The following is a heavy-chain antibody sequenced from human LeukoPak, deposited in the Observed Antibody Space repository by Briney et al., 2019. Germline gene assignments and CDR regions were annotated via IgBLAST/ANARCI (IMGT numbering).Heavy chain of an antibody. CDR1: GFTVSSNY. CDR3: AKDLYTVPGACDH. J-gene: IGHJ4*02. D-gene: IGHD6-19*01. CDR2: IYSGGST. V-gene: IGHV3-53*01. Sequence: GGSLRLSCAASGFTVSSNYMSWVRQAPGKGLEWVSVIYSGGSTYYADSVKGRFTISRDISRTTVYLQMNSLTVGDTAIYYCAKDLYTVPGACDHWGQGTLVTVSS.